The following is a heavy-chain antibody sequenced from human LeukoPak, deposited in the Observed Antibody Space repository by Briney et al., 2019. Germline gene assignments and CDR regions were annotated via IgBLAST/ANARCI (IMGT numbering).Heavy chain of an antibody. Sequence: GGSLRLSCAASGFTFSSYSMNWVRQAPGKGLEWVSSISSSSSYIHYADSVKGRFTISRDNAKNSLYLQLNSLRAEDTAVYYCAELGITMIGGVWGKGTTVTISS. CDR1: GFTFSSYS. J-gene: IGHJ6*04. CDR2: ISSSSSYI. D-gene: IGHD3-10*02. CDR3: AELGITMIGGV. V-gene: IGHV3-21*01.